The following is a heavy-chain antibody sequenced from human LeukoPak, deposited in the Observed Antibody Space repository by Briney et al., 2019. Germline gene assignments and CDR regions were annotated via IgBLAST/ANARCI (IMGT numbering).Heavy chain of an antibody. CDR1: GGTFSSYA. CDR2: IIPILGIA. CDR3: ARKHGSGSYYKEGFDY. D-gene: IGHD3-10*01. V-gene: IGHV1-69*04. Sequence: ASVKVSCKASGGTFSSYAISWVRQAPGQGLEWMGRIIPILGIANYAQKFQGRVTITADKSTSTAYMELSSLRSEDTAVYYCARKHGSGSYYKEGFDYWGQGTLVTVSS. J-gene: IGHJ4*02.